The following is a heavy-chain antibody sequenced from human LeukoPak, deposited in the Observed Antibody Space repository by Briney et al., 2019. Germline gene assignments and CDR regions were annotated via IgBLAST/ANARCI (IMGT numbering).Heavy chain of an antibody. V-gene: IGHV4-4*08. CDR2: IYISGGT. CDR3: ARHGPYSSESYNCFDP. Sequence: SETLSLTCTVSGGSLRSYYWSWIRQPPPKGREWIGCIYISGGTTYNPSLKSRVTISVDTSENQFSLKLSSVTAADTAVYYCARHGPYSSESYNCFDPGGQGTLVTVSS. CDR1: GGSLRSYY. D-gene: IGHD6-25*01. J-gene: IGHJ5*02.